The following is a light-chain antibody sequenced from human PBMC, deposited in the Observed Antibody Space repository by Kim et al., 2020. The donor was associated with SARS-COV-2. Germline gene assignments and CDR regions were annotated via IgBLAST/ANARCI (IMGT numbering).Light chain of an antibody. CDR2: GSS. V-gene: IGKV3-20*01. CDR3: LQYGGSPWT. Sequence: EIVLTQSPGTLSLSPGERATLSCRASQSVSNNLLAWYHQKPGQAHRLLIYGSSTRATGIPDRFSGSGSGTDFTLTISRLEPEDFALYYCLQYGGSPWTFGQGTKVDIK. J-gene: IGKJ1*01. CDR1: QSVSNNL.